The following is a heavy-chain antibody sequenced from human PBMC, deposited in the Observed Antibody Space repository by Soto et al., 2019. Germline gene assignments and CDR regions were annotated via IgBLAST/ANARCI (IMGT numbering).Heavy chain of an antibody. Sequence: QVPLVQSGAEVKRPGASVKVSCKFSGYNFIDYGMTWVRQAPGQGLEWRGWITGSNGATNYAQKFQGRVTLTADTSTNTVSMELRSLRKDDPAVYYCARDSKWLIIKGNWFDSWGQGTLVTVSS. CDR1: GYNFIDYG. CDR2: ITGSNGAT. V-gene: IGHV1-18*04. D-gene: IGHD5-12*01. J-gene: IGHJ5*01. CDR3: ARDSKWLIIKGNWFDS.